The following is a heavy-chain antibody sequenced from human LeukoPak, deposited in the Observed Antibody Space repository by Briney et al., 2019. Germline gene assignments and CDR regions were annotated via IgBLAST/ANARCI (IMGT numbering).Heavy chain of an antibody. Sequence: GASVKVSCKASVGTFSSYAISWVRQAPGQGLEWMGGIIPIFGTANYAQKFQGRVTITADKSTSTAYMELSSLRSEDTAAYYCARENGGWLNSFDYWGQGTLVTVSS. CDR1: VGTFSSYA. V-gene: IGHV1-69*06. D-gene: IGHD3-10*01. J-gene: IGHJ4*02. CDR3: ARENGGWLNSFDY. CDR2: IIPIFGTA.